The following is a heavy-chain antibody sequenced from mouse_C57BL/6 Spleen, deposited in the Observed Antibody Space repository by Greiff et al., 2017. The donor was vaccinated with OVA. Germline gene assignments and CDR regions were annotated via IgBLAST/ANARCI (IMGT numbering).Heavy chain of an antibody. CDR1: GYAFSSYW. V-gene: IGHV1-80*01. Sequence: QVQLQQSGAELVKPGASVKISCKASGYAFSSYWMNWVKQRPGKGLEWIGQIYPGDGDTNYNGKFKGKATLTADKSSSTAYMQLSSLTSEDSAVYFCARERITTVVAPMDYWGQGTSVTVSS. D-gene: IGHD1-1*01. CDR2: IYPGDGDT. CDR3: ARERITTVVAPMDY. J-gene: IGHJ4*01.